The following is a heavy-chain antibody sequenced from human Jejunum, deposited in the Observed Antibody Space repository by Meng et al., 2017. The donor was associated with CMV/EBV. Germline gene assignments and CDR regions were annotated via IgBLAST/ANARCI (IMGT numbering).Heavy chain of an antibody. J-gene: IGHJ5*01. D-gene: IGHD3-3*01. CDR2: LYESGSA. CDR3: AREQMGAWRGYFDC. V-gene: IGHV3-53*01. CDR1: GLAVSASP. Sequence: ASGLAVSASPVTLVRQVVGQGLQWVSTLYESGSAHYAPSVEGRFRISKDNSANMVYLQMNSLGVEDTAVYYCAREQMGAWRGYFDCWGQGILVTVSS.